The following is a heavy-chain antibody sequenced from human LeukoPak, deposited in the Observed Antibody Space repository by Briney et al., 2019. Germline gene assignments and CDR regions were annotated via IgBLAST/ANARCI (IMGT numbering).Heavy chain of an antibody. CDR2: IIPILGIA. J-gene: IGHJ4*02. CDR3: ARDGDLGGTPGY. V-gene: IGHV1-69*04. D-gene: IGHD6-19*01. CDR1: GGTFSSYA. Sequence: SVKVSCKASGGTFSSYAISWVRQAPGQGLEWMGRIIPILGIANYAQKFQGRVTITADKSTSTAHMELSSLRSEDTAVYYCARDGDLGGTPGYWGQGTLVTVSS.